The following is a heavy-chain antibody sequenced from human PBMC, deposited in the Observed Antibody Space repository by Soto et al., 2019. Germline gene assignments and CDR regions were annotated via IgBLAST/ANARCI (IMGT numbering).Heavy chain of an antibody. D-gene: IGHD2-21*01. CDR1: GFSLTADGVG. J-gene: IGHJ3*01. CDR2: IYWDDDQ. Sequence: QITLKESGPPLVKPTQTLTLTCTFSGFSLTADGVGVGWIRQPSGKALEWLALIYWDDDQRYSPSLKTRLTITKDTSKNQVVITMTNMDPVDTGTYYCAHAYGGTSWPNDAFDVWGQGTVVTVSS. V-gene: IGHV2-5*02. CDR3: AHAYGGTSWPNDAFDV.